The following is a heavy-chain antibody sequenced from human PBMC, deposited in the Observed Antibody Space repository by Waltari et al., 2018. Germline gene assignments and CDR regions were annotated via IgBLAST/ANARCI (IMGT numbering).Heavy chain of an antibody. CDR3: ARVLAAASPSPYYYMDV. V-gene: IGHV4-38-2*01. D-gene: IGHD6-13*01. Sequence: QGQLQESGPGLVKPSETLSLTCAVSGYSFTSGFYWGWIRQSPGKGLEWIGNIYYTGSAYYNPSLRSRLTFSVDTSKNQFSLKLTSVTAADTAVYYCARVLAAASPSPYYYMDVWGTGTTVTVSS. CDR2: IYYTGSA. CDR1: GYSFTSGFY. J-gene: IGHJ6*03.